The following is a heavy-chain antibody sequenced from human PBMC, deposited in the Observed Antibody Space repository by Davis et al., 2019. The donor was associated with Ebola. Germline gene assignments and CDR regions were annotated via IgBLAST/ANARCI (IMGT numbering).Heavy chain of an antibody. D-gene: IGHD1-26*01. Sequence: PSETLSLTCTVSGGSISSYYWSWIRQPPGKGLEWIGYIYYSGSTNYNPSLKSRVTISVDTSKNQFSLKLSSVTAADTAVYYCARDPRRDSGNYSAEYFQHWGQGTLVTVSS. V-gene: IGHV4-59*12. CDR2: IYYSGST. CDR3: ARDPRRDSGNYSAEYFQH. J-gene: IGHJ1*01. CDR1: GGSISSYY.